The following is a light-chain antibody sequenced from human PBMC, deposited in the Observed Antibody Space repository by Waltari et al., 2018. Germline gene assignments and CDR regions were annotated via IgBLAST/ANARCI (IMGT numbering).Light chain of an antibody. Sequence: QSALTQPRSVSGSPGPSVTISCTGPSSDLGPYKYVSWYQQHPGKAPKLIIHDVTKRPSGVPDRFSGSKSGNTASLTISGLQAEDEAEYFCCSFAGSYTWVFGGGTELTVL. CDR3: CSFAGSYTWV. CDR2: DVT. J-gene: IGLJ3*02. CDR1: SSDLGPYKY. V-gene: IGLV2-11*01.